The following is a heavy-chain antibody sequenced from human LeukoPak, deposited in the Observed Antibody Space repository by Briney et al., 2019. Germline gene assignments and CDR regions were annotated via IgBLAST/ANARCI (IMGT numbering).Heavy chain of an antibody. CDR3: AKDSVDYSSDDAFDI. CDR1: GFTFSNYG. J-gene: IGHJ3*02. V-gene: IGHV3-30*02. Sequence: PGGSLRLSCAASGFTFSNYGMHWVRQAPGKGLEWVALISFDGSQKYYADSVKGRFTISRDNSKSTVYLQMNSLRVEDAAVYYCAKDSVDYSSDDAFDIWGQGTMVTVSS. D-gene: IGHD4-11*01. CDR2: ISFDGSQK.